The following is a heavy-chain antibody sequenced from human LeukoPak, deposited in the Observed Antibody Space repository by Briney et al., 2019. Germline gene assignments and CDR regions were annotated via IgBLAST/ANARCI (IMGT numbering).Heavy chain of an antibody. CDR1: GGSISSYY. D-gene: IGHD2-15*01. Sequence: PSETLSLTCTVSGGSISSYYWSWIRQPAGKGLEWIGRISSSGSTAYNPSLKSRVTMSVDTSKTQFSLKLSSVTAADTAVYYCAREGRSSTPGYWGQGTLVTVSS. CDR2: ISSSGST. V-gene: IGHV4-4*07. CDR3: AREGRSSTPGY. J-gene: IGHJ4*02.